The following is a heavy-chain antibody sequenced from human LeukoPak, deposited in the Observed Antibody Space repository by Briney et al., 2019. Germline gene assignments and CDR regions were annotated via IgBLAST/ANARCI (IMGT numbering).Heavy chain of an antibody. CDR1: GGSISSYY. CDR2: IYYSGST. Sequence: SETLSLTFTVSGGSISSYYWSWIRQPPGKGLEWIGYIYYSGSTNYNPSLKSRVTISVDTSKNQFSLKLSSVTAADTAVYYCARETTSGSYHNNWFDPWGQGTLVTVSS. D-gene: IGHD1-26*01. CDR3: ARETTSGSYHNNWFDP. V-gene: IGHV4-59*01. J-gene: IGHJ5*02.